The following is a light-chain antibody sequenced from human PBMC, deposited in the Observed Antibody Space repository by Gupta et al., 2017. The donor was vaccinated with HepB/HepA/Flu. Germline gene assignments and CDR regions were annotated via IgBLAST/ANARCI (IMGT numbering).Light chain of an antibody. CDR2: SAS. V-gene: IGKV3-11*01. CDR1: ESIGSN. Sequence: EVVLAQSPVTLSLSPGERATRSCRASESIGSNLAWYQQKPGQAPRLLIYSASKRPTDIAPRFSGSGSGTDFTLTSTSLEPEDFALYYCQQRSSWPPFAFGPGTKVDF. CDR3: QQRSSWPPFA. J-gene: IGKJ3*01.